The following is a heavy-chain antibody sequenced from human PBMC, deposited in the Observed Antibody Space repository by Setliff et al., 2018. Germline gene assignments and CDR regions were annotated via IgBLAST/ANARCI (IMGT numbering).Heavy chain of an antibody. CDR3: ARADSDSYYPYYFDF. J-gene: IGHJ4*02. D-gene: IGHD3-22*01. CDR1: GFTFSDYW. Sequence: PGGSLRLSCAASGFTFSDYWMYWVRQAPGKGLVWVSRISRDGSSTAYADSVKGRFTVSRDSSQNKIHLQMDSLRAEDTGKYFCARADSDSYYPYYFDFWGQGVLVTVSS. V-gene: IGHV3-74*01. CDR2: ISRDGSST.